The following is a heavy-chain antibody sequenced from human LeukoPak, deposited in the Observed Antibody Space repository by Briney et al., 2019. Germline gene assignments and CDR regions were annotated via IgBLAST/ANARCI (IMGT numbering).Heavy chain of an antibody. Sequence: GGSLRLSCAASGFSFSSNGMHWVRQAPGKGLEWVAVISYDGSNKYYADSVKGRFTISRDNSKNTLYLQMNSLRAEDTAVYYCARGDYYYDSSGLGFDYWGQGTLVTVSS. CDR3: ARGDYYYDSSGLGFDY. V-gene: IGHV3-30*19. J-gene: IGHJ4*02. D-gene: IGHD3-22*01. CDR2: ISYDGSNK. CDR1: GFSFSSNG.